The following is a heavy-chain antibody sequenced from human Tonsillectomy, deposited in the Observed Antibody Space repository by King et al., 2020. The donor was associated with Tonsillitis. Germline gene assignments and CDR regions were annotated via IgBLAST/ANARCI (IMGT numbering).Heavy chain of an antibody. Sequence: EVQLVESGGGLVQPGGSLRLSCSGSGFTLSSYAVYWVRQAPGRGLEYVSAIRSTGFSTYYADSVKGRFTISRDNSKETVYLQMSSLRPEDTAVYYCVKDPNYDILTGYPHKSEIWGQGTLVTVSS. CDR2: IRSTGFST. CDR1: GFTLSSYA. V-gene: IGHV3-64D*06. J-gene: IGHJ4*02. D-gene: IGHD3-9*01. CDR3: VKDPNYDILTGYPHKSEI.